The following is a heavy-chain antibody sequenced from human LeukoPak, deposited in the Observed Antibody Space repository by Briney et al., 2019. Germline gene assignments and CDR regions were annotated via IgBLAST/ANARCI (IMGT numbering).Heavy chain of an antibody. V-gene: IGHV4-30-4*08. J-gene: IGHJ4*02. CDR3: ARDFRGGTGGLDS. CDR1: GGSISNYY. CDR2: IYNSGST. D-gene: IGHD3/OR15-3a*01. Sequence: SETLSLTCSVSGGSISNYYWSWIRQPPGKGLEWIGYIYNSGSTYYNPSLQSRLTISLDTSKNQFSLNLNSVTAADTAVYYCARDFRGGTGGLDSWGQGTLVSVSS.